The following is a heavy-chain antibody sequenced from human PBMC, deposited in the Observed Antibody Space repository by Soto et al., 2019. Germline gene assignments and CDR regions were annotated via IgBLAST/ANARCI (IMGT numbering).Heavy chain of an antibody. CDR3: AKRRGAGGHFDY. CDR2: VSIGGST. CDR1: GFTFSSYA. J-gene: IGHJ4*02. V-gene: IGHV3-23*01. D-gene: IGHD2-15*01. Sequence: GGSLRLSCAASGFTFSSYAMGWVRQGPGKGLEWVAVVSIGGSTHYADSVRGRFTISRDNSKNTLSLQMNSLTAEDTAIYFCAKRRGAGGHFDYWGQGALVTVSS.